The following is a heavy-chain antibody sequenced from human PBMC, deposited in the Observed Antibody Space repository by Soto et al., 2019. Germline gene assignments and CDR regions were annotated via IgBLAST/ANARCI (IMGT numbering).Heavy chain of an antibody. CDR2: IYHGGST. Sequence: SETLSLTCAVSGYSISSGYYWGWLRQPPWKWLEWIGIIYHGGSTYYNPSLNSRVTLSIDMTNNHVSLILNSVTAADTAVYYCARVGPWVPYYYDSSPYTFENWFDPWGQGTLVTVSS. V-gene: IGHV4-38-2*01. CDR3: ARVGPWVPYYYDSSPYTFENWFDP. D-gene: IGHD3-22*01. J-gene: IGHJ5*02. CDR1: GYSISSGYY.